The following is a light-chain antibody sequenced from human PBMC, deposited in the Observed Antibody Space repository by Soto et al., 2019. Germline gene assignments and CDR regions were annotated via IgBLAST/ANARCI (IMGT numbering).Light chain of an antibody. V-gene: IGKV3-15*01. CDR1: QSVSSN. J-gene: IGKJ1*01. Sequence: EIVMTQSPATLSVSPGERATLSCRASQSVSSNLAWYQQKPGQAPRLLIYGASTRATGIPARFSGSGSGTEFTLTISSLQSEDFAVYYCQQYNNWPRTFGQWTKVEI. CDR3: QQYNNWPRT. CDR2: GAS.